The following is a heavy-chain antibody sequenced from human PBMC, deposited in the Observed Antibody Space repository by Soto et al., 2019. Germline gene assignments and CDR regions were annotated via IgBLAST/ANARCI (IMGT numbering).Heavy chain of an antibody. J-gene: IGHJ4*02. Sequence: GASVKVSCKASGYTFTGYYMHWVRQAPGQGLEWMGWINPNCGGTNYAQKFQGWVTMTRDMSISTAYMELSRLRSDDTAVYYCARGEQWLFTLFDYWGQGTLVTVSS. CDR1: GYTFTGYY. CDR2: INPNCGGT. D-gene: IGHD6-19*01. V-gene: IGHV1-2*04. CDR3: ARGEQWLFTLFDY.